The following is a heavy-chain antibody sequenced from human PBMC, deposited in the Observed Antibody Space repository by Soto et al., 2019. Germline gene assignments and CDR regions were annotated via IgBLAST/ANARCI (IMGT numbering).Heavy chain of an antibody. CDR1: GFTFSKFG. D-gene: IGHD2-2*01. CDR2: VSYDGSFK. CDR3: AKDSDQLLFDYYYYGMDV. Sequence: GGSLRLSCEASGFTFSKFGIHWVRQAPGKGLEWVAVVSYDGSFKYYADSVKGRFTISRDNSKNTLYLQMNSLRPEDTALYYCAKDSDQLLFDYYYYGMDVWGQGTTVPVSS. J-gene: IGHJ6*02. V-gene: IGHV3-30*18.